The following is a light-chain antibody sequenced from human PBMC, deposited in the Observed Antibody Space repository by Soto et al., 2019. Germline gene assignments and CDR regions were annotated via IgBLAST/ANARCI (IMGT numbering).Light chain of an antibody. CDR3: SIYAGGNSVI. Sequence: QSALTQPPSASGSPGQSVAISCTGTSSDIGSYVFVSWYQQHPGKAPKLFIYDVTKRPSGVPDRFSGSKSGNTASLTVSGLQVEDEADDYCSIYAGGNSVIFGGGTKLTVL. J-gene: IGLJ2*01. V-gene: IGLV2-8*01. CDR1: SSDIGSYVF. CDR2: DVT.